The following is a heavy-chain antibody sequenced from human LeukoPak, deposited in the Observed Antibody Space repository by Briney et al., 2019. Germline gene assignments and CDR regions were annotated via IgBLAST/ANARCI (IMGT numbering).Heavy chain of an antibody. Sequence: GGSLRLSCAVSGITLSNYGMSWVRQAPGKGLEWVAGISNRGSRTNYADSVKGRFTISTDHPKDTLYLQMNSLRAEDTAVYFCAKRGVVIRVILVGFHKEAYYFDSWGQGALVTVSS. CDR1: GITLSNYG. CDR2: ISNRGSRT. J-gene: IGHJ4*02. CDR3: AKRGVVIRVILVGFHKEAYYFDS. D-gene: IGHD3-22*01. V-gene: IGHV3-23*01.